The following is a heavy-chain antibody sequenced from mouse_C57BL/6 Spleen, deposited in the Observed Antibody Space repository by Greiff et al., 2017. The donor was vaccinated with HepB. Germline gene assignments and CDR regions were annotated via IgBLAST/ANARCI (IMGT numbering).Heavy chain of an antibody. CDR3: ARSKSSSGYHSWFAY. V-gene: IGHV1-39*01. CDR1: GYSFTDYN. D-gene: IGHD3-2*02. CDR2: INPNYGTT. Sequence: VQLQQSGPELVKPGASVKISCKASGYSFTDYNMNWVKQSNGKSLEWIGVINPNYGTTSYNQKFKGKATLTVDQSSSTAYMPLNSLTSEDSAVYYCARSKSSSGYHSWFAYWGQGTLVTVSA. J-gene: IGHJ3*01.